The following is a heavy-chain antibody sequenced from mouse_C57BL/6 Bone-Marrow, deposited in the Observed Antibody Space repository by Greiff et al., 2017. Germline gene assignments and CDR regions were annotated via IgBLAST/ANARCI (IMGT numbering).Heavy chain of an antibody. Sequence: QVQLQQPGAELVRPGSSVKLSCKASGYTFTSYWMQWVKQRPGQGLEWIGELDPSDSYTNYNQKFKGKATLTVDTSSSTAYMQLSSLTSEDSAVYYCAREGSSGYEFAYWGQGTLVTVSA. J-gene: IGHJ3*01. CDR2: LDPSDSYT. V-gene: IGHV1-50*01. CDR3: AREGSSGYEFAY. CDR1: GYTFTSYW. D-gene: IGHD3-2*02.